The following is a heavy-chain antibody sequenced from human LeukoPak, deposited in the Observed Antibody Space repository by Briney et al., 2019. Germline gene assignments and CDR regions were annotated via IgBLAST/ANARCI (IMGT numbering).Heavy chain of an antibody. D-gene: IGHD4-17*01. J-gene: IGHJ4*02. CDR3: ARDTYGAPDS. V-gene: IGHV3-53*01. CDR1: GFTVSSNY. CDR2: IYSGGST. Sequence: GGSLRLSCAASGFTVSSNYMSWVRQAPGKGLEWVSVIYSGGSTYYADSVKGRFTISRDDSKNTLYLQMNSLRAEDTALYYCARDTYGAPDSWGQGTLVTVSS.